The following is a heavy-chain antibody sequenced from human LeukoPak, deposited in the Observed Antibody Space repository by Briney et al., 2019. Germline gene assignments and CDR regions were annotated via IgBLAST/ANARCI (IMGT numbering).Heavy chain of an antibody. D-gene: IGHD2-21*02. CDR1: GGTFSSYA. CDR3: ARVIGGYCGGDCYSGYNWFDP. Sequence: GSSVKVSCKASGGTFSSYAISWVRQAPGQGLEWMGWISAYNGNTNYAQKLQGRVTMTTDTSTSTAYMELRSLRSDDTAVYYCARVIGGYCGGDCYSGYNWFDPWGQGTLVTVSS. J-gene: IGHJ5*02. CDR2: ISAYNGNT. V-gene: IGHV1-18*01.